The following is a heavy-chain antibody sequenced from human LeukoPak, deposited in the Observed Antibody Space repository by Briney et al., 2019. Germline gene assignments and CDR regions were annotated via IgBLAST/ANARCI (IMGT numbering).Heavy chain of an antibody. J-gene: IGHJ5*02. Sequence: SETLSLTCTVSGYSVSSGYNWAWIRQPPEKGLEWIGSMSYGGSTYYNPSLKSRVTISVDTSKNQFSLKLSSVTAADTAVYYCARDRNYYDNSGSYHWFDPWGQGTLVTVSS. CDR2: MSYGGST. D-gene: IGHD3-22*01. CDR3: ARDRNYYDNSGSYHWFDP. V-gene: IGHV4-38-2*02. CDR1: GYSVSSGYN.